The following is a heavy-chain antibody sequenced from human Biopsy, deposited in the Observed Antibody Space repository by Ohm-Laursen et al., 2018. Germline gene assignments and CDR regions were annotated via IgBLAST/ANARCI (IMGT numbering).Heavy chain of an antibody. CDR1: GGSFTGHY. D-gene: IGHD4-23*01. CDR3: ARGSNEYGGLYFPH. CDR2: ISHTGYT. J-gene: IGHJ1*01. Sequence: GTLSLTCTVSGGSFTGHYWTWIRQPPGKGLEWIGHISHTGYTSYKPSLKSRVTISLGTSRKHFSLRLTSLAAADTAVYYCARGSNEYGGLYFPHWGQGTLVTVSS. V-gene: IGHV4-59*11.